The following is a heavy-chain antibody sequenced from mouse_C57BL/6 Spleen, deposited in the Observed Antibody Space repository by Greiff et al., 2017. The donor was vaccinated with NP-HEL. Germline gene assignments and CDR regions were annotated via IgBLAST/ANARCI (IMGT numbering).Heavy chain of an antibody. CDR3: TRAGYDGPWFAY. Sequence: EVQRVESGEGLVKPGGSLKLSCAASGFTFSSYAMSWVRQTPEKRLEWVAYISSGGDYIYYADTVKGRFTISRDNARNTLYLQMSSLKSEDTAMYYCTRAGYDGPWFAYWGQGTLVTVSA. CDR2: ISSGGDYI. J-gene: IGHJ3*01. CDR1: GFTFSSYA. D-gene: IGHD2-2*01. V-gene: IGHV5-9-1*02.